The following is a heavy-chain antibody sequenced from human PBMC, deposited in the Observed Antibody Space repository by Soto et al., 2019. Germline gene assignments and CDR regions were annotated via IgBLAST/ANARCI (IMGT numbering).Heavy chain of an antibody. D-gene: IGHD3-10*01. J-gene: IGHJ4*02. Sequence: QVQLVESGGGVVQPGRSLRLSCAASGFTFSSYGMHWVRQAPGKGLEWVAVISYDGSNKYYADSVKGRFTISRDNSKNTLYLQMNSLRAEDAAVYYCAKEGRVRGYFDHWGQGTLVTVSS. V-gene: IGHV3-30*18. CDR2: ISYDGSNK. CDR1: GFTFSSYG. CDR3: AKEGRVRGYFDH.